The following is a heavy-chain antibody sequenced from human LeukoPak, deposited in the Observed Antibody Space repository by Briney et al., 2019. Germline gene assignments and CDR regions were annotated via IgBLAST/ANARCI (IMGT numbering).Heavy chain of an antibody. CDR1: GFTFSSYW. D-gene: IGHD4-17*01. V-gene: IGHV3-7*01. Sequence: GGSLRLSCGASGFTFSSYWMTWVRQAPGKGLEWVANINQDGRKKYYLDSVKGQFTISRDSTKNSLYLQMNSLRAEDTAVYYCAGDTYGDGDYWGQGTLITVSS. CDR2: INQDGRKK. J-gene: IGHJ4*02. CDR3: AGDTYGDGDY.